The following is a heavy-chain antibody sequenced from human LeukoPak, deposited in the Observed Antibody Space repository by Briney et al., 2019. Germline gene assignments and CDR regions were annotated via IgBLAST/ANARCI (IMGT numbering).Heavy chain of an antibody. CDR3: ARPYSSGRSDAFDI. CDR2: ISGRGVNI. CDR1: GFSFSSDA. D-gene: IGHD6-19*01. Sequence: GGSLRLSCAASGFSFSSDAMSWVRQSPGKGLEWVSAISGRGVNIYNADSVKGRFTISRDISRTTLYLQMNSLRAEDTAVYYCARPYSSGRSDAFDIWGQGTMVTVSS. V-gene: IGHV3-23*01. J-gene: IGHJ3*02.